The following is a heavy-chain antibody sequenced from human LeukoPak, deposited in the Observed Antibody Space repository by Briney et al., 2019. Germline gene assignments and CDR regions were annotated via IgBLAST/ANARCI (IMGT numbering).Heavy chain of an antibody. J-gene: IGHJ4*02. Sequence: ASVKVSCKASGYTFTSYGISWVRQAPGQGLGWMGWINPNSGGTNYAQKFQGRVTMTRDTSISTAYMELSRLRSDDTAVYYCARRYHMVRGPFDYWGQGTLVTVSS. CDR2: INPNSGGT. CDR1: GYTFTSYG. D-gene: IGHD3-10*01. CDR3: ARRYHMVRGPFDY. V-gene: IGHV1-2*02.